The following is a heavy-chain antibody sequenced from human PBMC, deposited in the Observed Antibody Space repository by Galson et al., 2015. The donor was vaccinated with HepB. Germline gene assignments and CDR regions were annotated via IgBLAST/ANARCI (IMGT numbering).Heavy chain of an antibody. J-gene: IGHJ5*02. CDR1: GGTFSSYT. CDR2: IIPILGIA. D-gene: IGHD6-19*01. Sequence: SVKVSCKASGGTFSSYTISWVRQAPGQGLEWMGRIIPILGIANYAQKFQDRVTITADKSTSTAYMELSSLRSEDTAVYYCAREIRGSAVAGIPLDPWGQGTLVTVSS. V-gene: IGHV1-69*04. CDR3: AREIRGSAVAGIPLDP.